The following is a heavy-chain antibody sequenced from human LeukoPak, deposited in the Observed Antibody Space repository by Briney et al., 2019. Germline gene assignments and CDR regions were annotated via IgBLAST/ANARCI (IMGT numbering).Heavy chain of an antibody. V-gene: IGHV3-66*01. CDR1: GFTVSSNS. D-gene: IGHD5-12*01. J-gene: IGHJ6*02. CDR3: ARDLYVDIVAPSGMDV. Sequence: GGSLRLSCAASGFTVSSNSMSWVRQAPGKGLEWVSVIYSGGTTYYADSVKGRSTISKDNSKNTLYLQMNSLRAEDTAVYYCARDLYVDIVAPSGMDVWGQGTTVTVSS. CDR2: IYSGGTT.